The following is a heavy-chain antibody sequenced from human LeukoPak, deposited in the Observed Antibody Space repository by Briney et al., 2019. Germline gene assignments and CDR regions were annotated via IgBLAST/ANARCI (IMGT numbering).Heavy chain of an antibody. CDR3: ARDRVYYDSSGYYSLRY. CDR1: GFTFSSNW. CDR2: IKQDGSER. Sequence: QTGGSLRLSCAASGFTFSSNWMSWVRQAPGKGLEWVANIKQDGSERTYVDSVKGRFTISRDNAKNSLYLQMNSLRAEDTAVYYCARDRVYYDSSGYYSLRYWGQGTLVTVSS. D-gene: IGHD3-22*01. V-gene: IGHV3-7*01. J-gene: IGHJ4*02.